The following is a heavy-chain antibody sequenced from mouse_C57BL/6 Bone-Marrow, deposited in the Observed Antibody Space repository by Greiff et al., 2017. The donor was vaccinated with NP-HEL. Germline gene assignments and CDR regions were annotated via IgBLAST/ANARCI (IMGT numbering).Heavy chain of an antibody. V-gene: IGHV5-6*01. CDR2: ISSGGSYT. CDR1: GFTFSSYG. Sequence: DVQLQESGGDLVKPGGSLKLSCAASGFTFSSYGMSWVRQTPDKRLEWVATISSGGSYTYYPDSVKGRFTISRDNAKNTLYLQMSSLKSEDTAMYYCARHTPYYYGSSYVGFAYWGQGTLVTVSA. J-gene: IGHJ3*01. CDR3: ARHTPYYYGSSYVGFAY. D-gene: IGHD1-1*01.